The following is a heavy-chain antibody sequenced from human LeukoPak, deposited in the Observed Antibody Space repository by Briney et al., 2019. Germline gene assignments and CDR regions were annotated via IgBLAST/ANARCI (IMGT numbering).Heavy chain of an antibody. Sequence: PGGSLRLSCAASGFTFSSYSMNWVRLAPGKGLEWVSSISSSSSYIYYADSVKGRFTISRDNAKNSLYLQMNSLRAEDTAVYYCARVVSAAGDYFDYWGQGTLVTVSS. J-gene: IGHJ4*02. D-gene: IGHD6-13*01. V-gene: IGHV3-21*01. CDR1: GFTFSSYS. CDR2: ISSSSSYI. CDR3: ARVVSAAGDYFDY.